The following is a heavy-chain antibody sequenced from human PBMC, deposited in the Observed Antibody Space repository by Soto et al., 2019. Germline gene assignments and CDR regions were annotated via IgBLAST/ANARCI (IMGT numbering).Heavy chain of an antibody. V-gene: IGHV1-8*01. D-gene: IGHD3-3*01. CDR3: ARVLSWASYYDFWSGYYNYYYYGMDV. CDR1: GYTFTSYD. CDR2: MNPNSGNT. Sequence: QVQLVQSGAEVKKPGASVKVSCKASGYTFTSYDINWVRQATGQGLEWMGWMNPNSGNTGYAQKFQGRVTMTRNTSISTGSMELSSLRSEDTAVYYCARVLSWASYYDFWSGYYNYYYYGMDVWGQGTTVTVSS. J-gene: IGHJ6*02.